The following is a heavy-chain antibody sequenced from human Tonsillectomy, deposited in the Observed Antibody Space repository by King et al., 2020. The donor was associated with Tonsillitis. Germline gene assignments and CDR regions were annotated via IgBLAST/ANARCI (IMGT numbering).Heavy chain of an antibody. CDR1: GFTFSDHY. J-gene: IGHJ4*02. CDR3: VLVSYDSSGYSFDY. CDR2: TRNKPNSYTT. Sequence: VQLVESGGGLVQPGGSLRLSCAASGFTFSDHYVDWVRQAPGKGLEWVGRTRNKPNSYTTEYAASVKGRFTISRDDSKNSLYLQMNSLKTEDTAVHYCVLVSYDSSGYSFDYWGQGTLVTVSS. D-gene: IGHD3-22*01. V-gene: IGHV3-72*01.